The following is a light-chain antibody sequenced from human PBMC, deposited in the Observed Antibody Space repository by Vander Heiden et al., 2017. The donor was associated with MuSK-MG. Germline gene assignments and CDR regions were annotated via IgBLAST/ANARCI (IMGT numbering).Light chain of an antibody. Sequence: QSLLTQPPSASGTPGQRVTISCSGGSSYWYQQLPGTAPKLLIYRNNQRPSGVPDRFSGSKSGTSASLAISGLRSEDEADYYCAAWDDSLSGYVFGTGTKVTVL. J-gene: IGLJ1*01. CDR3: AAWDDSLSGYV. CDR2: RNN. CDR1: SS. V-gene: IGLV1-47*01.